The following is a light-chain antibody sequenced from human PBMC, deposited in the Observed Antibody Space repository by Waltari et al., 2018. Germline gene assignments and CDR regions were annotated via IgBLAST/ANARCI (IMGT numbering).Light chain of an antibody. CDR2: GTS. V-gene: IGKV3D-15*01. J-gene: IGKJ1*01. Sequence: EIVMTQSPATLSLSPGESATLPCRASQSVRSTFAWFQQKPGQPPRLLIDGTSTRATGIPARFSGSGSGTEFSLTISSLQPEDFATYYCQQYDYWPWTFGQGTRVEAK. CDR3: QQYDYWPWT. CDR1: QSVRST.